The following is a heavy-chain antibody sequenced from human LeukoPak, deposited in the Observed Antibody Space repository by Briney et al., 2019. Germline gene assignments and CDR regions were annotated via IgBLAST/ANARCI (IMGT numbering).Heavy chain of an antibody. CDR1: GYTFTNSA. CDR2: INTNTGNP. CDR3: ARGGPNNWFDP. Sequence: ASVTVSCTASGYTFTNSAMNWVRQAPGQGLEWMGWINTNTGNPTYAQGFTGRFVFSLDASDSTAYLQISSLRAEDTAVYYCARGGPNNWFDPWGQGTLVTVSS. V-gene: IGHV7-4-1*02. J-gene: IGHJ5*02.